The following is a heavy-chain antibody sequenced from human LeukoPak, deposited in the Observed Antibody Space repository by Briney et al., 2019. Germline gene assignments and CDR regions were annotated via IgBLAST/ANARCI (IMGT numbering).Heavy chain of an antibody. CDR2: IRSKTYGGTT. D-gene: IGHD3-3*01. J-gene: IGHJ5*02. V-gene: IGHV3-49*04. CDR3: TAERITIFGVVINSLYS. CDR1: GFTFSDYS. Sequence: GGSLRLSCTASGFTFSDYSMTWVRQAPGKGLEWVGFIRSKTYGGTTEYAASVKGRFTISRDDSKSIAYLQMNSLKTEDTAMYYCTAERITIFGVVINSLYSWGQGTLVTVSS.